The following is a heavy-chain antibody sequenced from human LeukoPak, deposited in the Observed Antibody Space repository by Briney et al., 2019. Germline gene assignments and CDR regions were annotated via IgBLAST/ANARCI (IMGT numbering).Heavy chain of an antibody. CDR3: TTDYPLSGSYFSS. V-gene: IGHV3-15*07. J-gene: IGHJ5*02. D-gene: IGHD1-26*01. Sequence: GRSLRLSCAASVFMFSGYAMHWVRQAPGKGLEWVGRIKSKTDGGTTDYAAPVKGRFTISRDDSKNTLYLQMNSLKTEDTAVYYCTTDYPLSGSYFSSWGQGTLVTVSS. CDR2: IKSKTDGGTT. CDR1: VFMFSGYA.